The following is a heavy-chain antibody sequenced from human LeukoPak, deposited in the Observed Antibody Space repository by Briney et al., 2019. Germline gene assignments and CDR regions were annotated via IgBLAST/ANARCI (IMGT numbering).Heavy chain of an antibody. CDR2: ISSSSSYI. D-gene: IGHD5-18*01. CDR1: GFTFSSYS. Sequence: PGGSLRLSCAASGFTFSSYSMNWVRQAPGKGLEWVSSISSSSSYIYYADSVKGRFIISRDNAKNSLYLQMNSLRAEDTAVYYCTYSYGLSPVDYWGQGTLVTVSS. CDR3: TYSYGLSPVDY. J-gene: IGHJ4*02. V-gene: IGHV3-21*01.